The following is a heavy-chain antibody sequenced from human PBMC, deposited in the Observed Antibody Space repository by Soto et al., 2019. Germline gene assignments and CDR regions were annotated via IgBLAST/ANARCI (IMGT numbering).Heavy chain of an antibody. CDR3: ARVTIAATGDVDAFDI. Sequence: ASVKVSCKASGYTFTSYDINWVRQATGQGLEWMGRMNPNSGNTGYAQKFQGRVTMTRHTSISTAYMELSSLRSEDTALYYCARVTIAATGDVDAFDIWGQGTMVTVSS. J-gene: IGHJ3*02. CDR1: GYTFTSYD. D-gene: IGHD6-13*01. V-gene: IGHV1-8*01. CDR2: MNPNSGNT.